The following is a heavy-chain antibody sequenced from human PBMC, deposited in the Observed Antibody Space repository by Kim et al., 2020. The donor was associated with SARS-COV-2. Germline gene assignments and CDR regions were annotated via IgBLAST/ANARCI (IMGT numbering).Heavy chain of an antibody. V-gene: IGHV3-43*02. J-gene: IGHJ4*01. CDR3: AKDNGDLHKNSWPFCY. D-gene: IGHD6-13*01. CDR1: GFTFDDYA. Sequence: GGSLRLSCEASGFTFDDYAMHWVRQAPGKGLEWVALIGGDGSSKHYVDSLKGRFTISRDNCKNSLYLQMNSLRTEDTALYYCAKDNGDLHKNSWPFCYWGHGSLVTVSS. CDR2: IGGDGSSK.